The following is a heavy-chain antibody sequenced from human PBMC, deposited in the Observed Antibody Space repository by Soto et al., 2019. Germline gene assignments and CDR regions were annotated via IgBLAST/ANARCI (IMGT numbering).Heavy chain of an antibody. CDR2: INAGNGNT. Sequence: ASVKVSCKAFGYTFTNYVIHWVRQAPGQRLEWMGWINAGNGNTKYSQKFQGRVTITRDTSASTAYMELSSLRSEDTAVYYCARDILFAYWGQGTLVTVSS. D-gene: IGHD2-15*01. CDR3: ARDILFAY. V-gene: IGHV1-3*01. CDR1: GYTFTNYV. J-gene: IGHJ4*02.